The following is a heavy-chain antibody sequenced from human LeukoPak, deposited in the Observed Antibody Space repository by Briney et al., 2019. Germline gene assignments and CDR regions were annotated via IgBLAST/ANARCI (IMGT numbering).Heavy chain of an antibody. V-gene: IGHV3-23*01. CDR3: AKDRTTVISPGKSFYYYMDV. J-gene: IGHJ6*03. D-gene: IGHD4-11*01. CDR1: GLTFSNYA. CDR2: ISGSGGST. Sequence: GGSLRLSCAASGLTFSNYAMSWVRQAPGKGLEWVSAISGSGGSTYYADSVKGRFTISRDNSKNTLYLQMNSLRAEDTAVYYCAKDRTTVISPGKSFYYYMDVWGKGTTVTVSS.